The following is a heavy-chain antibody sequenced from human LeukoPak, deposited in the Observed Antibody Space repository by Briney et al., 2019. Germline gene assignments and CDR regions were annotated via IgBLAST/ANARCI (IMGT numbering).Heavy chain of an antibody. CDR1: GDSISRSDSY. J-gene: IGHJ1*01. D-gene: IGHD3-22*01. CDR2: IYYSGRT. V-gene: IGHV4-39*01. CDR3: ARRRYYDGSGYLE. Sequence: TASETLSLTCSVSGDSISRSDSYWDWIRQPPGKGLEWIGTIYYSGRTYYSPSLNSRVTMSVDTSSNQFSLNLRSVTAADTAVYYCARRRYYDGSGYLEWGQGTLFSVSS.